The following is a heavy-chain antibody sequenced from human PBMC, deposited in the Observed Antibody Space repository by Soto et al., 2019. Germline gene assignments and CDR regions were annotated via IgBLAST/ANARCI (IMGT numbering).Heavy chain of an antibody. CDR1: GFTFSDYY. J-gene: IGHJ4*02. CDR2: ISSSGTTI. CDR3: ARGSSGDYRTKGYFEH. V-gene: IGHV3-11*01. D-gene: IGHD1-26*01. Sequence: TGGSLRLSCAASGFTFSDYYMSWIRQAPGKGLEWVSYISSSGTTIYYADSVKGRFTISRDNAKNSLYLQMNSPGAEDTAVYYCARGSSGDYRTKGYFEHWGQGTLVTVSS.